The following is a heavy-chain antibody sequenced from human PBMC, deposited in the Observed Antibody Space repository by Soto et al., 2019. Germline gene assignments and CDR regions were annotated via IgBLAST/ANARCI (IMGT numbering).Heavy chain of an antibody. CDR3: AKDGGLESLYYFDY. V-gene: IGHV3-30*18. CDR2: ISYDGSNK. Sequence: GGSLRLSCAASGFTFSSYGMHWVRQAPGKGLEWVAVISYDGSNKYYADSVKGRFTISRDNSKNTLYLQMNSLRAEDTAVYYCAKDGGLESLYYFDYWGQGTLVTVSS. J-gene: IGHJ4*02. CDR1: GFTFSSYG. D-gene: IGHD3-16*01.